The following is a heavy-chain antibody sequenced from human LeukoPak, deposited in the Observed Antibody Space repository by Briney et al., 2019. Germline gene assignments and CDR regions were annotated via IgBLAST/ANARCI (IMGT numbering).Heavy chain of an antibody. CDR1: GFTFSSYE. CDR3: ARGKYCSGGSCFPFFDY. Sequence: PGGSLRLSCAASGFTFSSYEMNWVRQAPGKGLEWVSYISSSGSTIYYADSVKGRFTISRDNAKNSLYLQMNSLRAEDTAVYYCARGKYCSGGSCFPFFDYWGQGTLVTVSS. D-gene: IGHD2-15*01. V-gene: IGHV3-48*03. J-gene: IGHJ4*02. CDR2: ISSSGSTI.